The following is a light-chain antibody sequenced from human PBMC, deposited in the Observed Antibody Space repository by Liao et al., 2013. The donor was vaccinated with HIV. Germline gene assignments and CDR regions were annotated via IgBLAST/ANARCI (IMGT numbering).Light chain of an antibody. V-gene: IGLV3-21*04. CDR2: YDT. J-gene: IGLJ3*02. CDR3: QVWDTSSAHQV. Sequence: SYVLTQPPSVSVAPEETATITCGGDNIGRKTVHWYQQKPGQAPLLVIYYDTDRPSGVPARFSGSNSGSVATLTISRVEAGDEADYYCQVWDTSSAHQVFGGGTKLTVL. CDR1: NIGRKT.